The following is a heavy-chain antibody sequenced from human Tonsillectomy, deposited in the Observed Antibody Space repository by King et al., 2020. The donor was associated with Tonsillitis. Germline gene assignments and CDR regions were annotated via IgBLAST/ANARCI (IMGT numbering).Heavy chain of an antibody. D-gene: IGHD3-22*01. J-gene: IGHJ4*02. V-gene: IGHV1-69*01. CDR1: GGTFSNYA. Sequence: QLVQSGAEVKRPGSSVKVSCKASGGTFSNYAISWVRQAPGQGLEWMGGIIPIFGTANYAQKFQGRVTITADESTSTAYMELSSLRSEDTAVYYWARTDYYDSSDYFWTFDYWGQGTLVTVSS. CDR2: IIPIFGTA. CDR3: ARTDYYDSSDYFWTFDY.